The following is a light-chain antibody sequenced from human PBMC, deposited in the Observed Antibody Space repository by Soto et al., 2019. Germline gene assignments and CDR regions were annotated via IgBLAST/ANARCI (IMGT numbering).Light chain of an antibody. Sequence: EIVMTQSPASLSVSPGDVATLSCRASQSVASNVAWYQQKPGQGPRLLIHGASTRAVGVPARFSGSGSGTDFTLTISTLQSEDFAVYYCQQYHNWPPQYTFGQGTKLQIK. CDR1: QSVASN. CDR3: QQYHNWPPQYT. CDR2: GAS. V-gene: IGKV3-15*01. J-gene: IGKJ2*01.